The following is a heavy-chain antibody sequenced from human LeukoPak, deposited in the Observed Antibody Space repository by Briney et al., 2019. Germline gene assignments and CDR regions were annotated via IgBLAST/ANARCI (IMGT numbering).Heavy chain of an antibody. Sequence: GGSLRLSCAASGFTVSSIHMVWFRQAPGKGLEWVSVTYTGGNSYYADSVKGRFIISRDNSKNTLYLQMNSLRAEDTAVYYCARELAGPGAFDYWGQGTLVTVSS. J-gene: IGHJ4*02. CDR1: GFTVSSIH. D-gene: IGHD6-19*01. CDR2: TYTGGNS. CDR3: ARELAGPGAFDY. V-gene: IGHV3-53*01.